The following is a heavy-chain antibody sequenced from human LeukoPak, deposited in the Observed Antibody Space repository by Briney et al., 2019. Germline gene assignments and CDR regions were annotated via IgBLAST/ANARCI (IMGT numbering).Heavy chain of an antibody. V-gene: IGHV4-59*01. CDR3: AGFYDSSAYYGAFDI. CDR2: IYYSGST. J-gene: IGHJ3*02. Sequence: SETLCLTCTVSGGSISSYYWNWIRQPPGKGLEWIGSIYYSGSTNYNPSLKSRVTMSVDTSKNQFSLKLSSVTAADTAVHYCAGFYDSSAYYGAFDIWGQGTMVTVSS. D-gene: IGHD3-22*01. CDR1: GGSISSYY.